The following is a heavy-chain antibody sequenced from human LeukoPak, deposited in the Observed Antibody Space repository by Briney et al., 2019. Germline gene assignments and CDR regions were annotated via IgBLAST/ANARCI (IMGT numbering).Heavy chain of an antibody. Sequence: TSETLSLTCTVSGGSISSSNYYWVWIRQPPGKGLEWVGSIYYSGSTYYNPSLKSRVTISVDTSKNQFSLKLSFVTAADTAVYYCARRDYGQTKGGIDYWGQGTLVTVSS. J-gene: IGHJ4*02. V-gene: IGHV4-39*01. CDR2: IYYSGST. CDR3: ARRDYGQTKGGIDY. CDR1: GGSISSSNYY. D-gene: IGHD4-17*01.